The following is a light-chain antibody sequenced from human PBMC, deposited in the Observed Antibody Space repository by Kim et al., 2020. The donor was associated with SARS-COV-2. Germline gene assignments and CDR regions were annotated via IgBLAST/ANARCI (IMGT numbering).Light chain of an antibody. CDR3: QSYDDNNHWV. Sequence: KTVTIAAPGRRGSMASNCVRWNQQRPGRAPATLIFEDNRRPSGVPDRFSGSIDSSSNSASLTISGLRTEDEADYYCQSYDDNNHWVFGGGTKVTVL. J-gene: IGLJ3*02. V-gene: IGLV6-57*02. CDR1: RGSMASNC. CDR2: EDN.